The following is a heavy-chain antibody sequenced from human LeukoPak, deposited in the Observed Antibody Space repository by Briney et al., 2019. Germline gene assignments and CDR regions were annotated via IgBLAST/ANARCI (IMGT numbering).Heavy chain of an antibody. D-gene: IGHD6-13*01. CDR2: INPNSGGT. J-gene: IGHJ6*03. V-gene: IGHV1-2*02. Sequence: ASVKVSCKASGYTFTGYYMHWVRQAPGQGLAWMGWINPNSGGTNYAKKHQCRVTMTRDTSISTAYMELSRLRSDDTAVYYCARDRGLDIAAAGKFRHYYYYMDVWGKGTTVTVSS. CDR3: ARDRGLDIAAAGKFRHYYYYMDV. CDR1: GYTFTGYY.